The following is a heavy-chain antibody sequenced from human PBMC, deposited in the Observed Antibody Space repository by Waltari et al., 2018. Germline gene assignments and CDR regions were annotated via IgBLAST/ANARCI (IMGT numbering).Heavy chain of an antibody. V-gene: IGHV3-7*03. Sequence: EVQLVQSGGGLVQPGGSLRLSCKVSEFMFSTYWMTWVRQASGGGLNVVANINYVGRGKHYVDSVNGRFSISRDNAMNTLYLQMNNLRADDTAVYYCATYRWLGSWGQGTLVTVSS. D-gene: IGHD5-12*01. CDR3: ATYRWLGS. J-gene: IGHJ5*01. CDR2: INYVGRGK. CDR1: EFMFSTYW.